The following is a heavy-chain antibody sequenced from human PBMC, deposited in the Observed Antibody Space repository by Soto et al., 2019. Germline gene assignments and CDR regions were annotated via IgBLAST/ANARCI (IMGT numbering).Heavy chain of an antibody. V-gene: IGHV4-59*01. CDR1: GGSISSYY. CDR3: ARDGSSGSQYWYFDL. J-gene: IGHJ2*01. D-gene: IGHD3-22*01. CDR2: IYYSGST. Sequence: QVQLQESGPGLVKPSETLSLTCTVSGGSISSYYWSWIRQPPGKGLEWIGYIYYSGSTNYNPSLKSRVTISVDTAKNQFSLKLSSVTAADTAVYYGARDGSSGSQYWYFDLWGRGTLVTVSS.